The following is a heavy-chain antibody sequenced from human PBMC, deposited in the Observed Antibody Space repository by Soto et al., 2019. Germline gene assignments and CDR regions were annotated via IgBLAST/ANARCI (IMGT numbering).Heavy chain of an antibody. CDR3: AGASDSTWYNWLDP. CDR2: ISPTIGTT. J-gene: IGHJ5*02. V-gene: IGHV1-69*01. CDR1: GGNFRSNG. D-gene: IGHD2-8*01. Sequence: SGHVSSHAPGGNFRSNGISCGRQPPGQRLEFMGGISPTIGTTSYARKFRGRVTVTADESTGTAYMKLSSLRSDDTAVYYCAGASDSTWYNWLDPWGHGTMVTVSS.